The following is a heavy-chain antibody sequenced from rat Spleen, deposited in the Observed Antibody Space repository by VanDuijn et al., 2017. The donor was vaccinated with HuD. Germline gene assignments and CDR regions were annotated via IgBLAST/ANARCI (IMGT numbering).Heavy chain of an antibody. Sequence: EVQLVESGGGIVQPGRSLKLSCAASGFTFSDYGMAWVRQPLTTGLEWVATISYGDSSGHSSTYYRDSVKGRVTISRDNAKSTLSLQMDSLRSEDTATYYCARRHYGYTDYFDYWGQGVMVTVSS. CDR2: ISYGDSSGHSST. V-gene: IGHV5-29*01. CDR3: ARRHYGYTDYFDY. D-gene: IGHD1-9*01. J-gene: IGHJ2*01. CDR1: GFTFSDYG.